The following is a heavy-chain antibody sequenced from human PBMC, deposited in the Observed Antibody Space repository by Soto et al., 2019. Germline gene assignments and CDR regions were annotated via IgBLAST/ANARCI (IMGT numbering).Heavy chain of an antibody. CDR2: MYPSGGRT. CDR1: GYNFTSHY. D-gene: IGHD2-21*02. CDR3: ARRHCGGDWPFLSTSYGMDV. V-gene: IGHV1-46*01. J-gene: IGHJ6*02. Sequence: GASVKVSCKASGYNFTSHYMRWVRQAPGQGLESMGIMYPSGGRTIYAQKFQGRVSMTTDTSTRTVYVELSRLRYDEAAVYYWARRHCGGDWPFLSTSYGMDVWGQGTTVTVSS.